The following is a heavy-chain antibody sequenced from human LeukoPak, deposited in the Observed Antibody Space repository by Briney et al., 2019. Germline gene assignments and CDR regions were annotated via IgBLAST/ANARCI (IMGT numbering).Heavy chain of an antibody. CDR1: GYTFTSYD. CDR2: MNPNSGNT. V-gene: IGHV1-8*01. CDR3: ARVAMVSGMDV. D-gene: IGHD5-18*01. J-gene: IGHJ6*02. Sequence: ASVKVSCKASGYTFTSYDINWVRQATGQGLEWMGWMNPNSGNTGYAQKFQGRATMTRNTSISTAYMELSSLRSEDTAVYYCARVAMVSGMDVWGQGTTVTVSS.